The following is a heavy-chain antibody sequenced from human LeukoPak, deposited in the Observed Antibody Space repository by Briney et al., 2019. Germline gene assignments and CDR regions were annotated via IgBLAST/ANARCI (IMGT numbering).Heavy chain of an antibody. CDR3: ARGLDSGSYLNWFDP. J-gene: IGHJ5*02. Sequence: SETLSLTCTVSGGSISSNSFYWSWIRQPPGKGLEWIGSIYYSGSSYYNLSLKSRVTISIDTSRNQFFLKLSSVIAEDTAVYYCARGLDSGSYLNWFDPWGQGTLVTVSS. CDR2: IYYSGSS. V-gene: IGHV4-39*07. D-gene: IGHD1-26*01. CDR1: GGSISSNSFY.